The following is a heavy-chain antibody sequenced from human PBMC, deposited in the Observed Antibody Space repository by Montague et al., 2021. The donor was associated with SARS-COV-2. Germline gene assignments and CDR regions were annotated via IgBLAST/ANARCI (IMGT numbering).Heavy chain of an antibody. CDR2: VYHSGST. CDR3: ARGVGPRGVLTTSVLSNYPFDV. J-gene: IGHJ4*02. CDR1: GGSFSGHC. V-gene: IGHV4-34*01. Sequence: SETLSLTCTVSGGSFSGHCCSWIRQPPGKGLEWIGEVYHSGSTNYSPSLKSHVTISLDASKNQCSLKVNSVTAADTALYYCARGVGPRGVLTTSVLSNYPFDVWGQGTVVTVSS. D-gene: IGHD3-10*01.